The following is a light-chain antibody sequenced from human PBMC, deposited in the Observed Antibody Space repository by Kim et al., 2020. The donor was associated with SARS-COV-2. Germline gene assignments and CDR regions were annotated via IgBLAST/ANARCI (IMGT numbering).Light chain of an antibody. Sequence: EIVLTQSPGTLSLSPGERATLSCRASQSVSSSYLAWYQQKPGQAPRLLIYGASNRATGIPDRFSGSGSGTDFTLTISRLEPEEFAVYYCQQYGRSPPVTFGQGTRLEIK. J-gene: IGKJ5*01. CDR3: QQYGRSPPVT. CDR2: GAS. V-gene: IGKV3-20*01. CDR1: QSVSSSY.